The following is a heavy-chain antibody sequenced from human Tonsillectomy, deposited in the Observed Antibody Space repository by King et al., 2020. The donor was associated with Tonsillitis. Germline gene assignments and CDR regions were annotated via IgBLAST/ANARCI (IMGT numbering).Heavy chain of an antibody. CDR1: GFTLSSYV. CDR2: ISGSGGST. D-gene: IGHD3-10*01. CDR3: AKGQWFGDLGGGGNGGFDY. Sequence: VQLVESGGGLVQPGGSLRLSCAASGFTLSSYVMSWVRQAPGKGLEWVSAISGSGGSTYYADSVKGRFTISRDNSKNTLYLQMNSLRAEDTAVYYCAKGQWFGDLGGGGNGGFDYWGQGTLVTVSS. J-gene: IGHJ4*02. V-gene: IGHV3-23*04.